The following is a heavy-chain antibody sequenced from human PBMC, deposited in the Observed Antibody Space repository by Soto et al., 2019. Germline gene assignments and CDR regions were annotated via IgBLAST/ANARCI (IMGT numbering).Heavy chain of an antibody. CDR1: GYTFNRHG. CDR2: ISGYNGDI. J-gene: IGHJ4*02. Sequence: QVHLVQSGGEVKKPGASVKVSCKASGYTFNRHGITWVRQAPGQGLEWMGWISGYNGDINYEQKFQGRVTLSSETLTSTVYLELKSLRFDDTAVYYCARVRIVGAREIDFWGQGTLVTVSS. CDR3: ARVRIVGAREIDF. V-gene: IGHV1-18*04. D-gene: IGHD1-26*01.